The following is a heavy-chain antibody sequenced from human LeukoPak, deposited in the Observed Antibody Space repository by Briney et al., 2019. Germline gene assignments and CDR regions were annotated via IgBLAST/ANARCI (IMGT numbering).Heavy chain of an antibody. V-gene: IGHV4-59*01. Sequence: SETLSLTCTVSGGSISSYYWSWIRQPPGKGLEWIGYIYYSGSTNYNPSLKSRVTISVDTSKNQFSLKLSSVTAADTAVYYCARDVDGYKDFDYWGQGTLVTVSS. CDR2: IYYSGST. CDR1: GGSISSYY. CDR3: ARDVDGYKDFDY. D-gene: IGHD5-24*01. J-gene: IGHJ4*02.